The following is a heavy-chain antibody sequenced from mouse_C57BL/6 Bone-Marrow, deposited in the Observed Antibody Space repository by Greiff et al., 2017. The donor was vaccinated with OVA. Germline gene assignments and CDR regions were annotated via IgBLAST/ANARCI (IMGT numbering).Heavy chain of an antibody. CDR1: GFTFTDDY. V-gene: IGHV14-4*01. CDR2: IDPENGDT. Sequence: EVKLQESGAELVRPGASVKLSCTASGFTFTDDYMHWAKQRPEQGLEWIGWIDPENGDTEYASKFQGKATITADTSSNTAYLQLSSLTSEDSAVYDVTTKLDGYYDPPFAYWGQGTLVTVSA. D-gene: IGHD2-3*01. J-gene: IGHJ3*01. CDR3: TTKLDGYYDPPFAY.